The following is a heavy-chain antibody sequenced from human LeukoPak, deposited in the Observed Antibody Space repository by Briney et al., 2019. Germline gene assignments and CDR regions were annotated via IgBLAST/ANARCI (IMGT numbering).Heavy chain of an antibody. J-gene: IGHJ4*02. CDR1: GYTFTSYY. Sequence: GASVKVSCKASGYTFTSYYMHWVRQAPGQGLEWMGWINPNSGGTNYAQKFQGRVTMTRDTSISTAYMELSRLRSDDTAVYYCARGSVYDFWRIETGAEKGQDYWGQGTLVTVSS. V-gene: IGHV1-2*02. CDR3: ARGSVYDFWRIETGAEKGQDY. CDR2: INPNSGGT. D-gene: IGHD3-3*01.